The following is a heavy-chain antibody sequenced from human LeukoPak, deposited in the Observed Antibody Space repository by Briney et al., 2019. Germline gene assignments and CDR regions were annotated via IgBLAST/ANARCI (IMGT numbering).Heavy chain of an antibody. V-gene: IGHV3-7*03. Sequence: GGSLRLSCAASGFTFSSCWMSWVRQAPGKGLEWVANIKQDGSEKYYVDSVKGRFTISRDNAKNSLYLQMNSLRAEDTAVYYCARDLPVGATPWFDPWGQGTLVTVSS. CDR2: IKQDGSEK. J-gene: IGHJ5*02. CDR1: GFTFSSCW. D-gene: IGHD1-26*01. CDR3: ARDLPVGATPWFDP.